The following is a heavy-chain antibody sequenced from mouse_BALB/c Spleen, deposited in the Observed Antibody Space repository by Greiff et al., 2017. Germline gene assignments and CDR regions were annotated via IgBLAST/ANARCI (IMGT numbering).Heavy chain of an antibody. D-gene: IGHD2-4*01. CDR1: GYTFTSYY. J-gene: IGHJ3*01. Sequence: VQRVESGAELVKPGASVKLSCKASGYTFTSYYMYWVKQRPGQGLEWIGEINPSNGGTNFNEKFKSKATLTVDKSSSTAYMQLSSLTSEDSAVYYCTIYYDYDGGFAYWGQGTLVTVSA. CDR2: INPSNGGT. V-gene: IGHV1S81*02. CDR3: TIYYDYDGGFAY.